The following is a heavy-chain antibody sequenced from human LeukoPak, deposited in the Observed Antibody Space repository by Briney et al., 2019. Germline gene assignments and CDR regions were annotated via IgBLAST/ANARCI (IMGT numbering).Heavy chain of an antibody. CDR3: ARRGIRDGYNYADY. CDR2: IYLDDSDT. D-gene: IGHD5-24*01. J-gene: IGHJ4*02. CDR1: GYTVTNYW. V-gene: IGHV5-51*01. Sequence: GDSLKISCKASGYTVTNYWIGWVRQLPGKGLEWMGIIYLDDSDTRYSPSFQGQVTISADKSISTAYLQWSSLKASDSATYYCARRGIRDGYNYADYWGQGTLLTVSS.